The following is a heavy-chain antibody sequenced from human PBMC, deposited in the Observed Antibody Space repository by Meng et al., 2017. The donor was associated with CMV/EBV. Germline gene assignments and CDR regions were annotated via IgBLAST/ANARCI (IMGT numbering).Heavy chain of an antibody. J-gene: IGHJ5*02. V-gene: IGHV4-34*01. CDR1: GGSFSGYY. Sequence: GQQKRWGAGLLKTSETLSLTCAVYGGSFSGYYWSWIRQPPGKGLEWIGEINHSGSTNYNPSLKSRVTISVDTSKNQFSLKLSSVTAADTAVYYCARGVGGWFDPWGQGTLVTVSS. D-gene: IGHD1-26*01. CDR2: INHSGST. CDR3: ARGVGGWFDP.